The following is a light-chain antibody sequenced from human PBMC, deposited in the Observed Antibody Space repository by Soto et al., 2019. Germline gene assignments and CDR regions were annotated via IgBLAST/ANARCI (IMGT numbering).Light chain of an antibody. CDR1: HGIGTY. CDR2: ASS. CDR3: QQVDSYPRT. V-gene: IGKV1-9*01. J-gene: IGKJ1*01. Sequence: IKLTQSPSSLSASVGDRVTVTCRASHGIGTYLVWYQQKSGKAPTVLIYASSTLQTGVPSRFSGSGSGTDFSLTISSLHPEDVATYYCQQVDSYPRTFGQGTKVDIK.